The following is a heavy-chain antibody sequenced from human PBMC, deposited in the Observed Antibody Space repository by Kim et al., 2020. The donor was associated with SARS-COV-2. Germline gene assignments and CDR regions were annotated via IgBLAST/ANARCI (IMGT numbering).Heavy chain of an antibody. D-gene: IGHD3-3*01. CDR2: IVRSSDK. J-gene: IGHJ4*02. CDR1: GFDFYAYA. Sequence: GGSLRLSCAASGFDFYAYAMNWIRQAPGRGLEWVSGIVRSSDKYYAESVNGRFTISRDTSNNLVYLQMNSLRVEDTAIYCCAKDRISGDGFWEFDYWGQGILVTVSS. V-gene: IGHV3-23*01. CDR3: AKDRISGDGFWEFDY.